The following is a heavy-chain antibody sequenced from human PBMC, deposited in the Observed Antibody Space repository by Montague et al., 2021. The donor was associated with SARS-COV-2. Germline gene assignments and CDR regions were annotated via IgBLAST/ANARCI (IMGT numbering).Heavy chain of an antibody. V-gene: IGHV4-31*03. CDR3: ATASGSGSLGFHH. Sequence: TLSLTCTVSGTSISTGAYYWSWIRQHPEKGLEWIGYIYYSGTIYYNPSLKSRVTISLDTSNNHSSLKLSSVTAADTAVYYCATASGSGSLGFHHWGQGTLVLVSS. J-gene: IGHJ4*02. D-gene: IGHD3-10*01. CDR1: GTSISTGAYY. CDR2: IYYSGTI.